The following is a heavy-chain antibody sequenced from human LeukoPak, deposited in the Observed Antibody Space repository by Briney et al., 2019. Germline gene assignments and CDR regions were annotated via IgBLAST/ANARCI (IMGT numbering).Heavy chain of an antibody. CDR3: ARGLPGDSSGYRIDYYFDY. V-gene: IGHV4-59*01. J-gene: IGHJ4*02. D-gene: IGHD3-22*01. Sequence: SETLSLTCTVSGGSISSYYWSWIRRPPGKGLEWIGYIYYSGSTNYNPSLKSRVTISVDTSKNQFSLKLSSVTAADTAVYYCARGLPGDSSGYRIDYYFDYWGQGTLVTVSS. CDR1: GGSISSYY. CDR2: IYYSGST.